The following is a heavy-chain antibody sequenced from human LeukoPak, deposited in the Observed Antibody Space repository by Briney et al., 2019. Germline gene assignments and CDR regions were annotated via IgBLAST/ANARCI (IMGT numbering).Heavy chain of an antibody. D-gene: IGHD3-10*01. CDR2: ISAYNGNT. V-gene: IGHV1-18*01. CDR3: ARIGPRITMVRGVITYNWFDP. J-gene: IGHJ5*02. Sequence: ASVKLSCNASGYTFTSYGIRCGRRASGQGLEWMGWISAYNGNTNYAQKLQGRVTMTTDTSTSTAYMELRSLRSDDTAVYYCARIGPRITMVRGVITYNWFDPWGQGTLVTVSS. CDR1: GYTFTSYG.